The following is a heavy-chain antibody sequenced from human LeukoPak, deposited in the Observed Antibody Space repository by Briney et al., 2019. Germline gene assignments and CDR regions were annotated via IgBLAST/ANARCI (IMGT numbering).Heavy chain of an antibody. V-gene: IGHV3-48*03. Sequence: GGSLRLSCAASGFTFSSYEMNWVRQAPGKGLERVSYISSSGSTIYYADSVKGRFTISRDNAKNSLYLQMNSLRAEDTAVYYCARDQVAAAGTGYYYYYGMDVWGKGATVTVSS. J-gene: IGHJ6*04. CDR1: GFTFSSYE. CDR3: ARDQVAAAGTGYYYYYGMDV. D-gene: IGHD6-13*01. CDR2: ISSSGSTI.